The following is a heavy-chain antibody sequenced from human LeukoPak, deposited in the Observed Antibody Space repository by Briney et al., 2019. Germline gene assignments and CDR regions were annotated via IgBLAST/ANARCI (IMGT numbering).Heavy chain of an antibody. CDR2: INQDGGEK. V-gene: IGHV3-7*03. Sequence: GGSLRLSCAASGFTFSSYWMSWVRQAPEKGLEWVANINQDGGEKYYVDSVRGRFTISRDNANNSLSLQMNSLRAEDTAVYYCAIGGYGSGSYGDYWGQGTLVTVSS. CDR3: AIGGYGSGSYGDY. J-gene: IGHJ4*02. CDR1: GFTFSSYW. D-gene: IGHD3-10*01.